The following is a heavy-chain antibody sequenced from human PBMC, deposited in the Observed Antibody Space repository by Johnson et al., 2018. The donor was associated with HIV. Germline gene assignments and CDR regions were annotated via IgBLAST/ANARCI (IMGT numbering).Heavy chain of an antibody. J-gene: IGHJ3*02. Sequence: VQLVESGGGLVKPGGSLRLSCAASGFTLSNAWMSWVRQALGKGLEWVGRIKSKTDGGTTDYAAPVKGRFTISRDDSKNTLYLQMNSLTAEDTAVYYCAKPQWVSSGAFDIWGQGTMVTVSS. CDR3: AKPQWVSSGAFDI. CDR1: GFTLSNAW. V-gene: IGHV3-15*01. CDR2: IKSKTDGGTT. D-gene: IGHD3-3*01.